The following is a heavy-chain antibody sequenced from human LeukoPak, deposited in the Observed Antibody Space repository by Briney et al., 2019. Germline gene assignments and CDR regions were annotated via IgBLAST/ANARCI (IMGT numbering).Heavy chain of an antibody. V-gene: IGHV3-23*01. CDR3: ARGGLGSAFDN. J-gene: IGHJ4*02. CDR1: GFTFSTYA. Sequence: PGGSLRLSCAASGFTFSTYAMHWVRQAPGKGLECVSGISGSGGSTYYADSLKGRFTISRDNSKNTLYLQINSLRADDTAVFYCARGGLGSAFDNWGQGTLVTVSS. D-gene: IGHD6-19*01. CDR2: ISGSGGST.